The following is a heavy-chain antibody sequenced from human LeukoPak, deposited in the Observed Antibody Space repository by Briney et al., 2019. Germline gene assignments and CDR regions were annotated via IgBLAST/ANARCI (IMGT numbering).Heavy chain of an antibody. J-gene: IGHJ6*02. D-gene: IGHD6-6*01. Sequence: PSETLSLTCAVYGGSFSGYYWSWIRQPPGKGLEWIGEINHSGSTNYNPSLKSRVTISVDTSKNQFSLKLSSVTAADTAVYYCARNEYSSSFGAEHYYYYGMDVWGQGTTVTVSS. V-gene: IGHV4-34*01. CDR3: ARNEYSSSFGAEHYYYYGMDV. CDR1: GGSFSGYY. CDR2: INHSGST.